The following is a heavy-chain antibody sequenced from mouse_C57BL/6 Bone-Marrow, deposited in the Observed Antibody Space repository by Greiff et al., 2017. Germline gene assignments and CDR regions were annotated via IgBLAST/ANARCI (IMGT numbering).Heavy chain of an antibody. D-gene: IGHD4-1*01. CDR1: GYTFTSYW. CDR3: ANWEAY. V-gene: IGHV1-50*01. CDR2: IDPSDSYT. Sequence: VQLQQPGAELVKPGASVKLSCKASGYTFTSYWMQWVKQRPGQGLEWIGEIDPSDSYTNYNQKFKGKATLTVNTSSSTAYMQLSSLTSEDSAGYYCANWEAYWGQGTLVTVSA. J-gene: IGHJ3*01.